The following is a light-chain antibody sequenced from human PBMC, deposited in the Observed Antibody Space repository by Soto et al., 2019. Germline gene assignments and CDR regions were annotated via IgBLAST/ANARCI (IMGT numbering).Light chain of an antibody. CDR1: SSDVGGYNI. V-gene: IGLV2-23*01. CDR3: CSYAGPRYV. J-gene: IGLJ1*01. CDR2: EGS. Sequence: QSALTQPASVSGSPGQSITISCTGTSSDVGGYNIVSWYQQYPGKAPKLVIYEGSKRPSGVSTRFSASRSGNTASLTISGLQAEDEADYYCCSYAGPRYVFGTGTKVTVL.